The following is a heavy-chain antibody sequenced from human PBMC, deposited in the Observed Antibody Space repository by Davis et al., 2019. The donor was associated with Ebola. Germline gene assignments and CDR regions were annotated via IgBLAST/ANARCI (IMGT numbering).Heavy chain of an antibody. CDR1: GFTFSSYA. CDR2: ISGSGGST. J-gene: IGHJ4*02. V-gene: IGHV3-23*01. Sequence: GESLKISCAASGFTFSSYAMSWVRQAPGKGLEWVSAISGSGGSTYYADSVKGRFTISRDNAKNSLYLQMNSLRAEDTALYYCAKDRQHTVTTSFDYWGQGTLVTVSS. D-gene: IGHD4-17*01. CDR3: AKDRQHTVTTSFDY.